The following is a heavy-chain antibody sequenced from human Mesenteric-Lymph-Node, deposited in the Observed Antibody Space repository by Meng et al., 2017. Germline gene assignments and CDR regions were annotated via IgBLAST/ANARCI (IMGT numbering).Heavy chain of an antibody. V-gene: IGHV4-34*01. CDR1: GGSFSGYY. CDR3: ARRGSRNGGSVDY. CDR2: INHSGST. D-gene: IGHD3-16*01. Sequence: SETLSLTCAVYGGSFSGYYWSWIRQPPGKGLEWIGEINHSGSTNYNPSLKSRVTISVDTSKNQFSLKLNSVTAADTAVYYCARRGSRNGGSVDYWGQGTLVTVSS. J-gene: IGHJ4*02.